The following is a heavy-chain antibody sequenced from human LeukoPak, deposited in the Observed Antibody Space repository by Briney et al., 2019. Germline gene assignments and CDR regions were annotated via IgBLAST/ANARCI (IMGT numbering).Heavy chain of an antibody. CDR2: MNPNSGNT. Sequence: ASVKVSCKASGYTFTSYDINWVRQATGQGLERMGWMNPNSGNTGYAQKFQGRVTMTRNTSISTAYMELSSLRSEDTAVYYCARALKIGYCSGGSCLGYWGQGTLVTVSS. D-gene: IGHD2-15*01. CDR1: GYTFTSYD. CDR3: ARALKIGYCSGGSCLGY. V-gene: IGHV1-8*01. J-gene: IGHJ4*02.